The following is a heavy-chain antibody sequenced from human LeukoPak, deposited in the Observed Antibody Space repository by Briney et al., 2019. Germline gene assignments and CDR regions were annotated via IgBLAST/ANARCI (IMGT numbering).Heavy chain of an antibody. Sequence: RWASVKVSCKASGYTFTSYYMHWVRQAPGQGLEWMGIINPSGGSPNYAQKFQGRVTMTRDMSTSTVNMELSSLRSEDTAVYYCARAQGSYYHYYMDVWGKGTTVTVSS. CDR1: GYTFTSYY. CDR2: INPSGGSP. V-gene: IGHV1-46*01. CDR3: ARAQGSYYHYYMDV. D-gene: IGHD1-26*01. J-gene: IGHJ6*03.